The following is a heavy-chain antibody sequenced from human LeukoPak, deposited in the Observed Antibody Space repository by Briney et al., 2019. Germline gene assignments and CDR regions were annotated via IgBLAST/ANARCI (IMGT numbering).Heavy chain of an antibody. CDR2: INSDGINT. J-gene: IGHJ4*02. V-gene: IGHV3-74*01. CDR3: ARVDGYDFFFDQ. Sequence: GGSLRPSCAASGFTFSNYWMHWVRQAPGKGLVWVSRINSDGINTSYADSVKGRFTISRDNSKNTLYLQMNSLRAEDTAVYYCARVDGYDFFFDQRGQGTLVTVSS. D-gene: IGHD3-3*01. CDR1: GFTFSNYW.